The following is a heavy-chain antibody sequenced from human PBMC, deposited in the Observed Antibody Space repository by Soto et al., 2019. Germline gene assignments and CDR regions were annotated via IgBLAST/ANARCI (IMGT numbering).Heavy chain of an antibody. CDR3: ATSSDTGYIFDF. CDR1: GFTFTSYW. J-gene: IGHJ4*02. CDR2: IKQDGGEE. D-gene: IGHD3-9*01. V-gene: IGHV3-7*01. Sequence: PGGSLRLSCAASGFTFTSYWMSWVRQAPGKGLEWVARIKQDGGEEYYVDSVKGRFTISRDNAKNSLFLQMNSLRAEDTAVYYCATSSDTGYIFDFWGQGTLVTVSS.